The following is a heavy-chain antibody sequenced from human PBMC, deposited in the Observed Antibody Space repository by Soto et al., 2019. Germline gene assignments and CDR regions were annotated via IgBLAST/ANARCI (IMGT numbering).Heavy chain of an antibody. CDR2: ISSGSSDT. V-gene: IGHV3-21*01. CDR3: ARVAY. J-gene: IGHJ4*02. Sequence: PGESLKISCEASGFTFSRVSMNCVRQVPGKGLEWVASISSGSSDTWYADSVKGRFIISRDNAQNSLFLQKNTLRPEDTAMYYCARVAYWGPGTQVTVSS. CDR1: GFTFSRVS.